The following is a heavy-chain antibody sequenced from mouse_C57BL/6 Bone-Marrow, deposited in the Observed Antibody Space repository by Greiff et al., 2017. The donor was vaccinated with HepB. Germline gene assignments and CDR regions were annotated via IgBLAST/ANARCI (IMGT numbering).Heavy chain of an antibody. D-gene: IGHD1-1*01. J-gene: IGHJ2*01. CDR1: GYTFTSYG. CDR3: ASDGVTTVHFDY. Sequence: QVQLQQSGAELARPGASVKLSCKASGYTFTSYGISWVKQRTGQGLEWIGEIYPRSGNTYYNEKFKGKATLTADKSSSTAYMELRILTSEDSAVYFGASDGVTTVHFDYWGQGTTLTVSS. V-gene: IGHV1-81*01. CDR2: IYPRSGNT.